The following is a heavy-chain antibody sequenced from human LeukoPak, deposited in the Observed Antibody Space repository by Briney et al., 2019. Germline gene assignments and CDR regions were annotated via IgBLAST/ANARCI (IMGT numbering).Heavy chain of an antibody. Sequence: SETLSLTCTVSGGSTSSGDHYWSWIRQPPGKGLEWIGYIYYSGSTNYNPSLKSRVTISVDTSKNQFSLKLSSVTAADTAVYYCARVERWLQIWPFFDYWGQGTLVTVSS. J-gene: IGHJ4*02. V-gene: IGHV4-61*08. CDR1: GGSTSSGDHY. D-gene: IGHD5-24*01. CDR3: ARVERWLQIWPFFDY. CDR2: IYYSGST.